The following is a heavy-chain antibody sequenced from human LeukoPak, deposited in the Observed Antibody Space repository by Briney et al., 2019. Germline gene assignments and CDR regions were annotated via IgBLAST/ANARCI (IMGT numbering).Heavy chain of an antibody. J-gene: IGHJ4*02. Sequence: SVKVSCKASGGTFSSYAISWVRQAPGQGLEWMGGIIPIFGTANYAQKFQGGVTITADESTSTAYMELSSLRSEDTAVYYCARAPYYDILTGYYKAPDYWGQGTLVTVSS. D-gene: IGHD3-9*01. CDR1: GGTFSSYA. V-gene: IGHV1-69*13. CDR3: ARAPYYDILTGYYKAPDY. CDR2: IIPIFGTA.